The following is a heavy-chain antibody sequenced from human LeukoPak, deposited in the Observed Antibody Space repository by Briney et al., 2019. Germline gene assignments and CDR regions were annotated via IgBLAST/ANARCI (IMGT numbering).Heavy chain of an antibody. V-gene: IGHV3-7*01. J-gene: IGHJ6*03. CDR3: ARVGVYYYYYMDV. CDR1: GFTFSSYW. CDR2: IKQDGSEK. Sequence: PGGSLRRSCAASGFTFSSYWMSWVRQAPGKGLEWVANIKQDGSEKYYVDSVKGRFTISRDNAKNSLYLQMNSLRAEDTAVYYCARVGVYYYYYMDVWGKGTTVTVSS.